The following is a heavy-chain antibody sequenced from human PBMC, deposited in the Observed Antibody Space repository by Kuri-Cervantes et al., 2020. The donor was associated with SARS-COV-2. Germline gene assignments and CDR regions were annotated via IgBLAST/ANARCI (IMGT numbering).Heavy chain of an antibody. V-gene: IGHV1-8*01. CDR1: GYTFTSYD. CDR2: MNPNSGNT. Sequence: ASVKVSCKASGYTFTSYDINWVRQATGQGLEWMGWMNPNSGNTGYAQKFQGRVTMTRNTSISTAYMELGSLRPEDTAVYYCARETPEHSGSWFDYWGQGSLVTVSS. CDR3: ARETPEHSGSWFDY. D-gene: IGHD6-13*01. J-gene: IGHJ4*02.